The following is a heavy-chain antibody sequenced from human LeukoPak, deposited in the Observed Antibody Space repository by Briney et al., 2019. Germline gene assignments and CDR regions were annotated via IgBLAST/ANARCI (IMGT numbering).Heavy chain of an antibody. CDR2: ISSASTYI. CDR1: GFTFSSYS. J-gene: IGHJ4*02. CDR3: ARLVWDTTMADGDIDS. Sequence: PGGSLRLSCAASGFTFSSYSMHWVRQAPGKGLEWVSSISSASTYIYYADSVKGRFTISRDNAKNSLYLQMNSLRAEDTAMYYCARLVWDTTMADGDIDSWGQGALVTVSS. D-gene: IGHD5-18*01. V-gene: IGHV3-21*01.